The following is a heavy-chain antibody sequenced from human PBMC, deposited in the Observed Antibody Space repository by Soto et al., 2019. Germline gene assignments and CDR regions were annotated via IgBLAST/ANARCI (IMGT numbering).Heavy chain of an antibody. D-gene: IGHD2-15*01. Sequence: EVQLAESGGCLVQPGGSLRLSCVASGFTFSRHYMTWVRQAPGKGLESVAKIKPDGSESYYVDSVRGRFTFSRDNAKNSLSLQMNSLRNEDTDVYYCAIEEWWRVEFWGQGTLVTVSS. V-gene: IGHV3-7*01. J-gene: IGHJ4*02. CDR3: AIEEWWRVEF. CDR1: GFTFSRHY. CDR2: IKPDGSES.